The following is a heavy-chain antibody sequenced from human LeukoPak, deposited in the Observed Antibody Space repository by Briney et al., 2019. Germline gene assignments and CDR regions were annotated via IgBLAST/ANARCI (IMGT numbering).Heavy chain of an antibody. D-gene: IGHD2-15*01. V-gene: IGHV1-46*01. Sequence: EASVKVSCEASGYTFTSYYMHWVRQAPGQGLEWMGIINPSGGSTSYAQKFQGRVTITADKSTSTAYMELSSLRSEDTAVYYCARGYCSGGSCYSLLSYFDYWGQGTLVTVSS. CDR1: GYTFTSYY. CDR3: ARGYCSGGSCYSLLSYFDY. J-gene: IGHJ4*02. CDR2: INPSGGST.